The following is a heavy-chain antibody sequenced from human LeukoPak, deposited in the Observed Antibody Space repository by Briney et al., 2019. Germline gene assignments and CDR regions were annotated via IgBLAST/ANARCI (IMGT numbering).Heavy chain of an antibody. D-gene: IGHD3-10*01. J-gene: IGHJ4*02. CDR2: ISSSGSTI. CDR1: GFTFSSYE. V-gene: IGHV3-48*03. CDR3: ARDSMVRGVPLDY. Sequence: PGGSLRLSCAASGFTFSSYEMNWVRQAPGKGLGWVSYISSSGSTIYYADSVKGRFTISRDNAKNSLYLQMNSLRAEDTAVYYCARDSMVRGVPLDYWGQGTLVTVSS.